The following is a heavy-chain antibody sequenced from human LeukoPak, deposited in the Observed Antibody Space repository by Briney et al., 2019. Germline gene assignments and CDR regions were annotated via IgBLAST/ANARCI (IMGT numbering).Heavy chain of an antibody. CDR3: ARGSGAYGDLDY. V-gene: IGHV1-8*01. J-gene: IGHJ4*02. CDR1: GYTFTSYD. Sequence: GASVKVSCKASGYTFTSYDINWVRQAPGQGLEWMGWMNPNSGNTGYAQKFQGRVTMTRNTSISTAYMELSSLRSEDTAVYYCARGSGAYGDLDYWGQGTLVTVSS. D-gene: IGHD4-17*01. CDR2: MNPNSGNT.